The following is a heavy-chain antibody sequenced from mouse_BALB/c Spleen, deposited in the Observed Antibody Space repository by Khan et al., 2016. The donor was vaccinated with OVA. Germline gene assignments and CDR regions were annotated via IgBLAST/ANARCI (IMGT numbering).Heavy chain of an antibody. CDR2: ISRGGSYT. V-gene: IGHV5-6*02. D-gene: IGHD2-1*01. CDR1: GFTFSNYG. CDR3: ARRPGHYEGSAMDH. J-gene: IGHJ4*01. Sequence: EVMLVESGGDLVKPGGSLKLSCAASGFTFSNYGMSWVRQTPDQRMEWVASISRGGSYTYYPASLKGRLTISRDHAKNTLYLPMSSLKPEDTAIYYWARRPGHYEGSAMDHWGQVTSVTVSS.